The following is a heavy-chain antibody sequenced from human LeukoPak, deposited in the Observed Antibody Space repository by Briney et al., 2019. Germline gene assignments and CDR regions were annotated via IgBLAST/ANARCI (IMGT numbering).Heavy chain of an antibody. CDR3: ARAYCSSGSCFYLAY. V-gene: IGHV4-61*08. CDR1: GGSVNSGDYY. D-gene: IGHD2-15*01. Sequence: SETLSLTCPVSGGSVNSGDYYWSWVRQPPGKGLEWIGYIYYSGTTNYNPSLRSRVTISLDTSKNQFSLKLTSVTAADTAVYYCARAYCSSGSCFYLAYWGQGTLVTVSS. J-gene: IGHJ4*02. CDR2: IYYSGTT.